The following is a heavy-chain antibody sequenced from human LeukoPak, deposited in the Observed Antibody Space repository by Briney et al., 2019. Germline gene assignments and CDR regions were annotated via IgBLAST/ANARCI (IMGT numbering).Heavy chain of an antibody. CDR3: ARDLWELQSAFDL. Sequence: SETLSLTCSVSGGPISSYYWSWIRQPPGKGLEWIAYIYYSGSTNYNPSLMGRVTISVDTSKNQFSLKLRSVTAADTAVYYCARDLWELQSAFDLWGQGTMVTVSS. D-gene: IGHD1-26*01. CDR2: IYYSGST. J-gene: IGHJ3*01. CDR1: GGPISSYY. V-gene: IGHV4-59*01.